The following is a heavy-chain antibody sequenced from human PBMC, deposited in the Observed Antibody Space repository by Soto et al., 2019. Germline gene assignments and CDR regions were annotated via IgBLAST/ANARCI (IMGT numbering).Heavy chain of an antibody. J-gene: IGHJ3*02. V-gene: IGHV3-15*01. CDR1: GFTFSNAW. CDR2: IKSKTDGGTT. D-gene: IGHD3-10*01. CDR3: TTPVWFGELRDAFDI. Sequence: GGSLRLSCAASGFTFSNAWMRWVRQAPGKGLEWVGRIKSKTDGGTTDYAAPVKGRFTISRDDSKNTLYLQMNSLKTEDTAVYYCTTPVWFGELRDAFDIWGQGTMVT.